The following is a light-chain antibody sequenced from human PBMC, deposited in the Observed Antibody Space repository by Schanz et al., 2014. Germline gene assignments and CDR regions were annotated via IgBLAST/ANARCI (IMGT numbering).Light chain of an antibody. Sequence: DIVMTQSPLSLPVPPGAPASISCRSSQSLLHSNGYNYLDWYLQKPGQSPQLLVYLGSNRASGVPDRFSGSGSGTDFTLKISRVEAEDVGVYYCMQALQTPTFGQGTKVEIK. V-gene: IGKV2-28*01. CDR1: QSLLHSNGYNY. CDR2: LGS. J-gene: IGKJ1*01. CDR3: MQALQTPT.